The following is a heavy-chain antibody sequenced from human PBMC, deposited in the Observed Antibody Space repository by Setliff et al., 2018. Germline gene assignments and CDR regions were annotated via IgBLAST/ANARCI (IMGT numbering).Heavy chain of an antibody. Sequence: KPSETLSLTCAVSGDSISSNNWWSWVRQPPGMRLEWIGEIYHTENTNYNSSLKSRVTISVDKSKNQFSLKLNSVTAADTAVYFCARSRGVCTNGVCYTSYFYMDVWGKGTTVTVSS. V-gene: IGHV4-4*02. CDR3: ARSRGVCTNGVCYTSYFYMDV. CDR1: GDSISSNNW. J-gene: IGHJ6*03. CDR2: IYHTENT. D-gene: IGHD2-8*01.